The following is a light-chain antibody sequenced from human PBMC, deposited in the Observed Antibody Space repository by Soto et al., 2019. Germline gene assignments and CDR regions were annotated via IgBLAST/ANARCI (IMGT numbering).Light chain of an antibody. CDR1: QDIATY. V-gene: IGKV1-16*01. CDR2: AAS. J-gene: IGKJ1*01. CDR3: HQYNSYFQT. Sequence: DIQMTQSPSSLSASVGNRVTITCQASQDIATYLNWYQQKPGKAPKLLIYAASSLQSGVPSRFSGSAAGTDFTLSISSLQPDDFATYYCHQYNSYFQTFGQGTKVDIK.